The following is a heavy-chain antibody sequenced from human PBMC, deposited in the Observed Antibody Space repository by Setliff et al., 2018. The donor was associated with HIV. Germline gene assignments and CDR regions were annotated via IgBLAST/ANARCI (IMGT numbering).Heavy chain of an antibody. J-gene: IGHJ4*02. CDR3: ARDPGITAAGTEYFDS. Sequence: PGGSLRLSCVDSGIMFRSYWMGWVRQAPGKGLEWIGEINHSGSTNYNPSLKSRVTISVDTSKNQFSLKLSSVTAADTAIYYCARDPGITAAGTEYFDSWGQGILVTVSS. CDR1: GIMFRSYW. D-gene: IGHD6-13*01. V-gene: IGHV4-34*08. CDR2: INHSGST.